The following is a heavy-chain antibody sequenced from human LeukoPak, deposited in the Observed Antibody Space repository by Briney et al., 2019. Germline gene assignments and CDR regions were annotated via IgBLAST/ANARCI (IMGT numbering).Heavy chain of an antibody. V-gene: IGHV1-18*01. Sequence: ASVEVSCKASGYTFTSYGISWVRQAPGQGLEWMGWISAYNGNTNYAQKLQGRVTMTTDTSTSTAYMELRSLRSDDTAVYYCARVPPYDYVWGSYRYDFDYWGQGTLVTVSS. D-gene: IGHD3-16*02. J-gene: IGHJ4*02. CDR3: ARVPPYDYVWGSYRYDFDY. CDR1: GYTFTSYG. CDR2: ISAYNGNT.